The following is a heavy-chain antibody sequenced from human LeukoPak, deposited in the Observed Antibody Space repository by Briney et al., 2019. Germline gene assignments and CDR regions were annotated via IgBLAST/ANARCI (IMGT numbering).Heavy chain of an antibody. CDR1: GFTFSDYY. D-gene: IGHD6-6*01. CDR3: AKGTGGSSSGIDY. V-gene: IGHV3-23*01. Sequence: GGSLRLSCAASGFTFSDYYMSWIRQAPGKGLEWVSAISGSGGSTYYADSVKGRFTISRDNSKNTLYLQMNSLRAEDTAVYYCAKGTGGSSSGIDYWGQGTLVTVSS. CDR2: ISGSGGST. J-gene: IGHJ4*02.